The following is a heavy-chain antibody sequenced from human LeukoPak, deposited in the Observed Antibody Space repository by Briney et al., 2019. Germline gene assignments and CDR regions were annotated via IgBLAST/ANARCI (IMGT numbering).Heavy chain of an antibody. CDR3: ARHSGNVVGVPHAFDI. V-gene: IGHV4-4*07. Sequence: PSETLSLTCTVSGGSISSYYWSWIRQPAGKGLEWIGRIYTSGSTNYNPSLKSRVTMSVDTSKNQFSLKLSSVTAADTAVYYCARHSGNVVGVPHAFDIWGQGTMVTVSS. D-gene: IGHD2-21*01. J-gene: IGHJ3*02. CDR2: IYTSGST. CDR1: GGSISSYY.